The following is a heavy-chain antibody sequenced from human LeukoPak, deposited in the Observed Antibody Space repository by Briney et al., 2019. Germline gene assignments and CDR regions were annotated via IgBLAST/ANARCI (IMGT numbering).Heavy chain of an antibody. J-gene: IGHJ5*02. CDR1: GGSISSSSYY. Sequence: SETLSLTCTVSGGSISSSSYYWGWIRQPPGKRLEWIGSIYYSGSTYYNPSLKSRVTISVDTSKNQFSLKLSSVTAADTAVYYCARHRQRSVLLWFGDNWFDPWGQGTLVTVSS. CDR2: IYYSGST. CDR3: ARHRQRSVLLWFGDNWFDP. D-gene: IGHD3-10*01. V-gene: IGHV4-39*01.